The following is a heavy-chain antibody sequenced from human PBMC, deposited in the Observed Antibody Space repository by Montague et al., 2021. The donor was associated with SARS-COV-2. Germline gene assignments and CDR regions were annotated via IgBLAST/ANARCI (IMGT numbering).Heavy chain of an antibody. CDR1: GFSFNTHV. CDR3: AKVNERERAIYYYGMDV. Sequence: SLRLSWAATGFSFNTHVVTWVRQSSGKGLEWVAIIYSDGRTYYGDSVKGRFTISTDSSKTTLYVQMNNLRPEDTAVYYCAKVNERERAIYYYGMDVWGQGTTVTVS. CDR2: IYSDGRT. V-gene: IGHV3-23*03. D-gene: IGHD1-1*01. J-gene: IGHJ6*02.